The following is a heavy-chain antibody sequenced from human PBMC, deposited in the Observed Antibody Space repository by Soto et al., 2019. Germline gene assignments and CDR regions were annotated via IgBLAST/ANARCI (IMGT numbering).Heavy chain of an antibody. D-gene: IGHD1-26*01. Sequence: QVQLQESGPGLVKSSETLSLTCTVTGGSISSYYWSWIRRPPGKGLEWIGHIYDSGSTTYNPSLESRVTISLGTSTNQFSLKLSSVPAADTAVYYCARAQHFELYNWFDPWGQGTLVSVSA. V-gene: IGHV4-59*13. CDR2: IYDSGST. J-gene: IGHJ5*02. CDR3: ARAQHFELYNWFDP. CDR1: GGSISSYY.